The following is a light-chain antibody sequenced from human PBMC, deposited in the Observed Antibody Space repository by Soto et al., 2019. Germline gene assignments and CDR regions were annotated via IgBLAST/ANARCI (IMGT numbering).Light chain of an antibody. J-gene: IGLJ1*01. CDR1: RNYCADGYDY. Sequence: APTQPASRSWAPRQSIALSLPRGRNYCADGYDYVSWYQQHPGQAPQLIIYDVSNRPSGVSDRFSGSKSGNTASLTISGLQAEDEAEYYCTSYTSSTPFYVFGTGTKVTVL. CDR3: TSYTSSTPFYV. V-gene: IGLV2-14*03. CDR2: DVS.